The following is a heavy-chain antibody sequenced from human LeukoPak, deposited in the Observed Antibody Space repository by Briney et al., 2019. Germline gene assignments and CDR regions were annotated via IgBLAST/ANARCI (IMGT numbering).Heavy chain of an antibody. D-gene: IGHD4-17*01. CDR2: ISTSSNYI. CDR3: ARVFIGDYGDYQFDY. V-gene: IGHV3-21*01. Sequence: GGSLRLSCAASGFTFNSYLMNWVRQAPGKGLEWVSSISTSSNYIYYADSVKGRFTISRDNAKNSLYLQMNSLRAEDTAVYYCARVFIGDYGDYQFDYWGQGTLVTVSS. CDR1: GFTFNSYL. J-gene: IGHJ4*02.